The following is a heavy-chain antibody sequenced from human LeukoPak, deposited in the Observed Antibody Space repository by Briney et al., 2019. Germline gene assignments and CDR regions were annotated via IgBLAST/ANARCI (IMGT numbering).Heavy chain of an antibody. V-gene: IGHV4-59*11. CDR2: IHYSGRT. J-gene: IGHJ4*02. CDR3: ARLLDNDRSGDTDTFDL. Sequence: SETVSCTACVSGGTISRHCWSRTRQPPGKGLDWIAFIHYSGRTKYNPSLQSRGTISMNTSENNFSLKLTSVTAADTAVYYCARLLDNDRSGDTDTFDLWGQGTLVTVSS. D-gene: IGHD3-22*01. CDR1: GGTISRHC.